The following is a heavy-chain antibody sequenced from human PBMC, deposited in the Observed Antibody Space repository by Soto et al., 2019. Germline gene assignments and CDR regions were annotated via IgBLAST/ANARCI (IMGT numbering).Heavy chain of an antibody. D-gene: IGHD3-3*01. CDR3: ARGHPIHRGDWLDP. Sequence: QVQLVEFGGGGVQPGRSLRLSWAASGFTFSGYGMHRVSQDPGKGLEGVAGIWYEGSNKYYADSVKGRFTINKDNSKNTLYLQMNSLRADDTAVYYGARGHPIHRGDWLDPWGQGTLVTVSS. CDR1: GFTFSGYG. J-gene: IGHJ5*02. CDR2: IWYEGSNK. V-gene: IGHV3-33*01.